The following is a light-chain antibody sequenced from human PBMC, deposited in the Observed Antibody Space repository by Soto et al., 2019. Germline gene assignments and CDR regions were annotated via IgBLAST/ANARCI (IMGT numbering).Light chain of an antibody. CDR2: DAS. J-gene: IGKJ4*01. Sequence: EIVMTQSPATLSVSPGDRATLSCRASQSVSSYLAWYQQKPGQAPRLLIYDASTRATGIPARFSGSGSGTEFSLTISSLQSEDFAVYYCQQYNIWPVTFGGGTKVEI. CDR3: QQYNIWPVT. CDR1: QSVSSY. V-gene: IGKV3-15*01.